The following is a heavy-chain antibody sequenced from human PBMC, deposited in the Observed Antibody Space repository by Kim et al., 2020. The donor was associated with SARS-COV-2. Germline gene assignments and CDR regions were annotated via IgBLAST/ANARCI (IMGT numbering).Heavy chain of an antibody. V-gene: IGHV5-10-1*01. CDR1: GYTFTNYW. Sequence: GESLKISCKASGYTFTNYWISWVRQMPGKGLEWMGRIDPSDSYTKYSPSFQGHVTISVDKSITTAYLQWSSLKASDTALYYCARRIKRGGGSSYDGNTYYPEDYWGQGTLVTVSS. CDR3: ARRIKRGGGSSYDGNTYYPEDY. CDR2: IDPSDSYT. D-gene: IGHD3-10*01. J-gene: IGHJ4*02.